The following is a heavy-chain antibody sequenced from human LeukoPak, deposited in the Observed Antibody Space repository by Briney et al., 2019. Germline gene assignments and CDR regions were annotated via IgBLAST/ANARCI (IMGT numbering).Heavy chain of an antibody. CDR1: GGSISSYY. Sequence: SETLSLTCTVSGGSISSYYWSWIRQPPGKGLEWIGYVYYSGSTNYNPSLKSRVTISVDTSKNQFSLKLSSVTAADTAVYYCARVGPYDFWSGYHDYWGQGTLVTVSS. CDR2: VYYSGST. V-gene: IGHV4-59*01. D-gene: IGHD3-3*01. J-gene: IGHJ4*02. CDR3: ARVGPYDFWSGYHDY.